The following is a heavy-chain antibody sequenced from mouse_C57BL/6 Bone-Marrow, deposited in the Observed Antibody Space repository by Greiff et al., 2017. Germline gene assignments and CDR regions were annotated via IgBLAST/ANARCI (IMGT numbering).Heavy chain of an antibody. Sequence: QVQLKQPGAELVKPGASVKLSCKASGYTFTSYWMHWVKQRPGQGLEWIGMIHPNSGSTNYNEKFKSKATLTVDKSSSTAYMQLSSLTSEDSAVYYCARSAGNCPFAYWGQGTLVTVSA. J-gene: IGHJ3*01. D-gene: IGHD2-1*01. CDR3: ARSAGNCPFAY. CDR1: GYTFTSYW. V-gene: IGHV1-64*01. CDR2: IHPNSGST.